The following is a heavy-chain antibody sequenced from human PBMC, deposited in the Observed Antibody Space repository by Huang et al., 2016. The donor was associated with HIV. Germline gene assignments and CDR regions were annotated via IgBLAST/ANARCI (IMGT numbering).Heavy chain of an antibody. V-gene: IGHV4-39*01. CDR3: ARHREGPVAYYSGWGSHLNYMDV. Sequence: QLLLQESGPGLVKPSEALTLTCAVSGGSIRSSDYHWGWIRQPPGKGLEWTGSIYYKGSTHYRPSLKSRVTIAVDTSKNLFFLNLTSMTAADTAVYYCARHREGPVAYYSGWGSHLNYMDVWGRGRTVVVFS. D-gene: IGHD3-10*01. CDR2: IYYKGST. CDR1: GGSIRSSDYH. J-gene: IGHJ6*03.